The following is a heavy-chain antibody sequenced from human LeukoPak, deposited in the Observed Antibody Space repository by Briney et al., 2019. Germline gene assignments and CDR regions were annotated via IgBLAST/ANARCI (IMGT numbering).Heavy chain of an antibody. CDR2: IYPGDSDT. V-gene: IGHV5-51*04. Sequence: GESLKISCKGSGYSFTSYWIGWVRQMPGKGLEWMGIIYPGDSDTRYSPSFQGQVTISADKPISTAYLQWSSLKASDTAMYYCARPSPYCGGDCYPIDAFDIWGQGTMVTVSS. D-gene: IGHD2-21*02. CDR3: ARPSPYCGGDCYPIDAFDI. CDR1: GYSFTSYW. J-gene: IGHJ3*02.